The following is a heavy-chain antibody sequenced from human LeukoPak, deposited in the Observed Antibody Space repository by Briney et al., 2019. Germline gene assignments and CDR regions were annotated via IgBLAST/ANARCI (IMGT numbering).Heavy chain of an antibody. CDR1: GGTFSSYA. V-gene: IGHV1-69*13. CDR3: ATSEDPVAIPIT. D-gene: IGHD2-21*01. J-gene: IGHJ5*02. CDR2: VIPVFGTS. Sequence: VASVKVSCKASGGTFSSYAISWVRQARGQGLEWMGCVIPVFGTSNYAEKFQDRVTITADESTSTAYLELRSLRSEDTAVYYCATSEDPVAIPITWGQGTLVSVSS.